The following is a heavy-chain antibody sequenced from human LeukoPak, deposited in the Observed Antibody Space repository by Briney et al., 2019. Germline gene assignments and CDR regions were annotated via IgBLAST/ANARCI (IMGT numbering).Heavy chain of an antibody. J-gene: IGHJ4*02. V-gene: IGHV4-59*08. Sequence: SETLSLTSTVAGDSISTYFGSWIRHPPGKGRELIGFIYYSGSTNYNPSLESRVTISVDTSKNQFSLKLTSVTAADTAVYYCARRGFSSGFYYFDYWGQGTLVTVSS. CDR3: ARRGFSSGFYYFDY. CDR2: IYYSGST. D-gene: IGHD6-19*01. CDR1: GDSISTYF.